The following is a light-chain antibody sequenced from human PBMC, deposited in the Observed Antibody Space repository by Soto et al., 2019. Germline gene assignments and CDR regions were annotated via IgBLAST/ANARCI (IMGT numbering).Light chain of an antibody. V-gene: IGKV1-5*01. Sequence: DILMTQSPSTLSASVGDRVTITCRASQSISGRLAWYLQKPGKAPKLLMSYASNLESGVPSRFSGSGSGTEFTLTISSLQPDDFSTYYCQQYNSYSLTFGVGTRVEIK. CDR3: QQYNSYSLT. J-gene: IGKJ4*01. CDR2: YAS. CDR1: QSISGR.